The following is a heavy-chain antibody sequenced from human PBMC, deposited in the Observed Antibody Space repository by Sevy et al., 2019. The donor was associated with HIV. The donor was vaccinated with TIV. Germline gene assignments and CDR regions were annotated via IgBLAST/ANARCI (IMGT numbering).Heavy chain of an antibody. CDR1: GGTFSSYA. CDR2: IIPIFGTA. Sequence: ASVKVSCKASGGTFSSYAISWVRQAPGQGLEWMGGIIPIFGTANYAQKFQGRVTITADESTGTAYMELSSLRSEDTAVYYCARVRPIEAAADYWGQGTLVTVSS. J-gene: IGHJ4*02. D-gene: IGHD6-13*01. CDR3: ARVRPIEAAADY. V-gene: IGHV1-69*13.